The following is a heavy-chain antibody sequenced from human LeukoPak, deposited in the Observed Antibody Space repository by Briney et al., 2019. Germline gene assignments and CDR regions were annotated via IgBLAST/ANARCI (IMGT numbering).Heavy chain of an antibody. D-gene: IGHD6-13*01. CDR1: GYSFTGYY. Sequence: ASVKVSCKASGYSFTGYYIHWVRRAPGQGLEWMGWINPNSGGTNFAQNFQGRVTMTRDTSISTAYMEVSRLRSDDTAVYYCARGSGIAAAGLYDYWGQGTLVTVSS. V-gene: IGHV1-2*02. CDR3: ARGSGIAAAGLYDY. J-gene: IGHJ4*02. CDR2: INPNSGGT.